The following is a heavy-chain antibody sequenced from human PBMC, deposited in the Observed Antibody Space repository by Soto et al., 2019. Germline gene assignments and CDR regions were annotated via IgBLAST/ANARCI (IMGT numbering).Heavy chain of an antibody. V-gene: IGHV1-18*01. Sequence: ASVKVSCKTSGYTFTSYGISWVRQAPGQGLEWMGWISAYNGNTNYAQKLQGRVTMTTDTSTSTAYMELRSLRSDDTAVYYCASRGSEKSPFDYWGQGTLVTAPQ. CDR3: ASRGSEKSPFDY. J-gene: IGHJ4*02. CDR2: ISAYNGNT. CDR1: GYTFTSYG. D-gene: IGHD3-10*01.